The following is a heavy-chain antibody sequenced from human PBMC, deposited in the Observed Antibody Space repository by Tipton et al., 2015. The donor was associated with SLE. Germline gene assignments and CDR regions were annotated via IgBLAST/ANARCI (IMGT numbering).Heavy chain of an antibody. J-gene: IGHJ3*02. D-gene: IGHD6-25*01. V-gene: IGHV4-34*01. Sequence: TLSLTCAVYGGSFSGYYWSWIRQPPGKGPEWIGEINHSGRTNYNPSLKSRVTISVDTSKNQFSLKLSSVTAADTAVYYCAREGSGYAPSASDIWGQGTMVTVSS. CDR3: AREGSGYAPSASDI. CDR2: INHSGRT. CDR1: GGSFSGYY.